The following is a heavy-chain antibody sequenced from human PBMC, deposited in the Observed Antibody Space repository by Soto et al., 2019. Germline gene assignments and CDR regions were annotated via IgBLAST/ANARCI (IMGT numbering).Heavy chain of an antibody. V-gene: IGHV4-28*01. CDR3: ARSPGDGYPTGYFDY. D-gene: IGHD5-12*01. J-gene: IGHJ4*02. Sequence: ETLSLTCAVSGYSISSSNWWGWIRQPPGKGLEWIGYIYYSGGTYYNPSLKSRVTMSVDTSKNQFSLKIISVTAVDTAVYYCARSPGDGYPTGYFDYWGQGTLVTVSS. CDR1: GYSISSSNW. CDR2: IYYSGGT.